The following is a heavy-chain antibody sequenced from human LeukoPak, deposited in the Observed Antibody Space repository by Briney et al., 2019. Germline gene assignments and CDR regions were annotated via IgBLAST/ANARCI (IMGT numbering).Heavy chain of an antibody. CDR1: GFTFSDYA. CDR3: ANDFWSGYYTSYYYYYMDV. CDR2: ISGRGTNT. Sequence: GGSLRLSCAASGFTFSDYAMTWVRQAPGKGLEWVSTISGRGTNTYYADSVKGRFTISRDNSKNTLYLQMNSLRAEDTAVYYCANDFWSGYYTSYYYYYMDVWGKGTTVTVSS. D-gene: IGHD3-3*01. V-gene: IGHV3-23*01. J-gene: IGHJ6*03.